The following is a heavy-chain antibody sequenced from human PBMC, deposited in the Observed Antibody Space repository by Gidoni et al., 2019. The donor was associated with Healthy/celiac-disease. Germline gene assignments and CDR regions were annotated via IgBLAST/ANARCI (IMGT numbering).Heavy chain of an antibody. CDR2: ISGSGGST. V-gene: IGHV3-23*01. Sequence: EVQLLESGGGLVQPGGSLRLSCAASGFTFSSYAMSWVRQAPGQGLEWVSAISGSGGSTYYADSVKGRFTISRDNSKNTLYLQMNSLRAEDTAVYYCAKSLLTGYYDSSGYYFYWGQGTLVTVSS. J-gene: IGHJ4*02. CDR1: GFTFSSYA. CDR3: AKSLLTGYYDSSGYYFY. D-gene: IGHD3-22*01.